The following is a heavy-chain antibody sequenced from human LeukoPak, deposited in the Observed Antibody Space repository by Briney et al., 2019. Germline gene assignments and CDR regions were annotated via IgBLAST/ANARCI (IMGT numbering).Heavy chain of an antibody. V-gene: IGHV1-69*05. CDR2: IIPIFGTA. CDR3: ATPNHIVVVTASDDAFDI. D-gene: IGHD2-21*02. Sequence: SVKVSCKASGGTFSSYAISWVRQAPGQGLEWMGRIIPIFGTANYAQKFQGRVTITTDESTSTAYMELSSLRSEDTAVYYCATPNHIVVVTASDDAFDIWGQGTMVTVSS. CDR1: GGTFSSYA. J-gene: IGHJ3*02.